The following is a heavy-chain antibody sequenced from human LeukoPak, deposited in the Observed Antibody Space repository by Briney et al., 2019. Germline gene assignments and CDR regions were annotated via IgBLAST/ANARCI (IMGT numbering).Heavy chain of an antibody. D-gene: IGHD1-26*01. V-gene: IGHV4-59*01. J-gene: IGHJ4*02. CDR3: ARGRSGSYWTSFFDY. Sequence: SETLSLTCTVSGGSISSYYWSWIRQPPGKGLEWIGYIYYSGSTNYNPSLKSRVTVSVDTSKNQFSLKLSSVTAADTAVYYCARGRSGSYWTSFFDYWGQGTLVTVSS. CDR2: IYYSGST. CDR1: GGSISSYY.